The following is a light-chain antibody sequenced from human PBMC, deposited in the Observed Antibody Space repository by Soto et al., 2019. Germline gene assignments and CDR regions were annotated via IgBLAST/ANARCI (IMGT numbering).Light chain of an antibody. V-gene: IGLV2-11*01. CDR1: TSDV. CDR3: SSYAGRHVGV. CDR2: DVD. J-gene: IGLJ3*02. Sequence: QSALTQSRSVSGSPGQSVTISCTGATSDVSWYQHHPGKAPKLMIYDVDKRPSGVPDRFSTSKSGNTASLTISGLQADDEGDYYCSSYAGRHVGVFGGGTKLTVL.